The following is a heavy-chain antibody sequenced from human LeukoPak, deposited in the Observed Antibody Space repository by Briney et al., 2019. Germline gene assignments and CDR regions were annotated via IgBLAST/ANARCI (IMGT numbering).Heavy chain of an antibody. V-gene: IGHV1-2*02. D-gene: IGHD3-16*02. J-gene: IGHJ4*02. Sequence: ASVKVSCKASGYTFTGHYMHWVRQAPGQGLEWMGWINPKNAGTNYAQKFQGRVTMTRDTSTGTVYMELSRLRSDDTAVYYCAREDYVWGSYRKDAFDIRGQGTPVTVSS. CDR1: GYTFTGHY. CDR2: INPKNAGT. CDR3: AREDYVWGSYRKDAFDI.